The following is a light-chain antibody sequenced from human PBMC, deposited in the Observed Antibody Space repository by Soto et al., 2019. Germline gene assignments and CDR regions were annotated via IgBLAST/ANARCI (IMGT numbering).Light chain of an antibody. J-gene: IGKJ1*01. CDR2: GAS. V-gene: IGKV3-20*01. Sequence: EIVLTQSPGTLSLSPGERATLSCRASQSVTSSYLAWWQQKPGQAPRLLIYGASSRATGIPDRFSGSGSGTDFTLTISRLEPEDFAVYFCQRYGSSPTTFGQGTKVDIK. CDR1: QSVTSSY. CDR3: QRYGSSPTT.